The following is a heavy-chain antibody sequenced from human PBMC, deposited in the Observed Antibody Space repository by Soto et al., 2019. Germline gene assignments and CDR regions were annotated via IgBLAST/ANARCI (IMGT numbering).Heavy chain of an antibody. CDR1: GDSISSSSFY. D-gene: IGHD1-26*01. CDR2: IFHTGAT. CDR3: ARRRIVPTTNFDY. V-gene: IGHV4-39*01. J-gene: IGHJ4*02. Sequence: SETLSLTCTVSGDSISSSSFYWGWILQPPGKGLEWIGHIFHTGATYQNPTLKSRLRMSVDTSKNQFSLNLSSVTATDTAVYYCARRRIVPTTNFDYWGQGTLVTVSS.